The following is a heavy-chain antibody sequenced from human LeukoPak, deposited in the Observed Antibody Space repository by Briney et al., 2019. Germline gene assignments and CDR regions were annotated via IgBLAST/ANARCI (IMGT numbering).Heavy chain of an antibody. J-gene: IGHJ3*02. CDR2: ISGSGGST. V-gene: IGHV3-23*01. CDR3: ARGGSYLSAFDI. Sequence: PGGSLRLSCAASGFTFSSCAMSWVRQAPGKGLEWVSAISGSGGSTYYADSVKGRFTISRDNSKNTLYLQMNSLRAEDTAVYYCARGGSYLSAFDIWGQGTMVTVSS. CDR1: GFTFSSCA. D-gene: IGHD1-26*01.